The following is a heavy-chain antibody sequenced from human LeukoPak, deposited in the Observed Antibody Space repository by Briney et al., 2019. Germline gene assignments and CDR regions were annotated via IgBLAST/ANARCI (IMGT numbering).Heavy chain of an antibody. CDR2: IYYSGST. Sequence: PSETLSLTCTVSGGSVSSGSYYWSWIRQPPGKGLEWIGYIYYSGSTNYNPSLKNRVTILVDTSKNQFSLRLSSVTAADTAVYYCARGRGYSEAALLDYWGQGTLVTVSS. J-gene: IGHJ4*02. D-gene: IGHD5-12*01. V-gene: IGHV4-61*01. CDR1: GGSVSSGSYY. CDR3: ARGRGYSEAALLDY.